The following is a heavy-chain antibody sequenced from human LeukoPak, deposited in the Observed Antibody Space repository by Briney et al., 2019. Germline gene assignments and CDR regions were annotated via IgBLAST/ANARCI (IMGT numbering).Heavy chain of an antibody. J-gene: IGHJ4*02. D-gene: IGHD6-13*01. V-gene: IGHV4-34*01. Sequence: PSETLSLTCAVYGGSFSGYYWSWIRQPPGKGLEWIGEINHSGSTNYNPSLKSRVTISVDTSKNQFSLKLSSVTAADTAVYYCARRVRIAAAGTRLDYWGQGTLVTVSS. CDR3: ARRVRIAAAGTRLDY. CDR2: INHSGST. CDR1: GGSFSGYY.